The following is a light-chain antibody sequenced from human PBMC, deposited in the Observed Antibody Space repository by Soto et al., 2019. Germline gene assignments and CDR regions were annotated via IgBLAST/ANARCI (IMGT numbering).Light chain of an antibody. CDR2: GAS. Sequence: ENVLTQSPGTLSLSPGERATLSCRASQTVSSYLTWYQQRPGQAPRLLIYGASKRATGIPDRFSGSGSGTDFTLTISRLGPEEFSLYYLQQEGTSPITFRQGTRLEIK. V-gene: IGKV3-20*01. CDR1: QTVSSY. CDR3: QQEGTSPIT. J-gene: IGKJ5*01.